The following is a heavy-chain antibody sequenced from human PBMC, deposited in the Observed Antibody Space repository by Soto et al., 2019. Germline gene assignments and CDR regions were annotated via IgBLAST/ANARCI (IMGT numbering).Heavy chain of an antibody. CDR1: GYTFTSYD. CDR2: MNPNSGNR. Sequence: QVQLVQSGAEVKMPGASVKVSCKASGYTFTSYDINWVRQATGQGLEWMGWMNPNSGNRGYAQKCQGRGTMTSNTSITTVYLELSSLRSEDTAVYYCASERSFGAEYWGQGTLVTVSS. D-gene: IGHD3-16*01. CDR3: ASERSFGAEY. J-gene: IGHJ4*02. V-gene: IGHV1-8*01.